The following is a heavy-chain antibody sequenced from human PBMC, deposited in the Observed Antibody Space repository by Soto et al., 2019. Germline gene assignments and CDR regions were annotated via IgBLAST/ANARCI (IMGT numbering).Heavy chain of an antibody. D-gene: IGHD3-10*01. CDR3: ARWEYYYGSGGLDY. CDR2: FYYSGNT. Sequence: SETLSLTCSVSGGSISSYYWSWIRQPPGKGLEWIGNFYYSGNTNYNPSLKSRVTISVDTSKNQFSLKLNSVTAADTAVYYCARWEYYYGSGGLDYWGRGALVT. CDR1: GGSISSYY. J-gene: IGHJ4*02. V-gene: IGHV4-59*08.